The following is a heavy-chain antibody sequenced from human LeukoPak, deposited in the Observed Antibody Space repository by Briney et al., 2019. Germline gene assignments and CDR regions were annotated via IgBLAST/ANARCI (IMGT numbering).Heavy chain of an antibody. D-gene: IGHD2-15*01. CDR3: AGQTLDIAIPD. V-gene: IGHV4-61*08. CDR1: GGSISSGDYY. Sequence: KASETLSLTCTVSGGSISSGDYYWSWIRQPPGKGLEWIGYIYYSGSTNYNPSLKSRVTISVDTSKNQFSLKLSSVTAADTAVYYCAGQTLDIAIPDWGQGTLVTVSS. CDR2: IYYSGST. J-gene: IGHJ4*02.